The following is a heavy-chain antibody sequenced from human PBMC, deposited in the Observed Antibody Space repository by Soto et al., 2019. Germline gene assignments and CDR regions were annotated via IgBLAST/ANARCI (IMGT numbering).Heavy chain of an antibody. J-gene: IGHJ4*02. CDR1: GFSLRTSGVG. CDR3: AHKGGGDRILDY. V-gene: IGHV2-5*02. Sequence: QITLKESGPTLVKPTQTLTLTCAFSGFSLRTSGVGVGWIRQPPGKALEWLALIYWGGYKHYSPSLKSRLTIPRDTPKNQVVLTMTNMDPVDTATYYCAHKGGGDRILDYWGQGTLVTVSS. CDR2: IYWGGYK. D-gene: IGHD3-16*01.